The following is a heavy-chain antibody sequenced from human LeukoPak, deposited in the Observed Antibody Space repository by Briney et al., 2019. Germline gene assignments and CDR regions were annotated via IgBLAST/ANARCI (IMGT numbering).Heavy chain of an antibody. CDR3: ARDLREFVSGWFDP. CDR2: IYYSGST. V-gene: IGHV4-31*03. Sequence: SQTLSLTCTVSGGSVSSGPYYWSWIRQLPGKGLEWIGYIYYSGSTYYNPPLKSRVTISLDTSKNQFSLTLSSVTAADTAVYYCARDLREFVSGWFDPWGQGSLVTVSS. D-gene: IGHD3-10*01. CDR1: GGSVSSGPYY. J-gene: IGHJ5*02.